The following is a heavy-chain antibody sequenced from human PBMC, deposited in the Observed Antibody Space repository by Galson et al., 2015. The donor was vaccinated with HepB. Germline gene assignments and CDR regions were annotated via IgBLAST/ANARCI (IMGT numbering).Heavy chain of an antibody. D-gene: IGHD2-2*01. CDR3: ARDGVLGLGCSSTSCYFRGMDV. J-gene: IGHJ6*02. CDR2: ISYDGSNK. CDR1: GFTFSSYA. Sequence: SLRLSCAASGFTFSSYAMPRVRQAPGKGLEWVAVISYDGSNKYYADSVKGRFTISRDNSKNTLYLQMNSLRAEDTAVYYCARDGVLGLGCSSTSCYFRGMDVWGQGTTVTVSS. V-gene: IGHV3-30-3*01.